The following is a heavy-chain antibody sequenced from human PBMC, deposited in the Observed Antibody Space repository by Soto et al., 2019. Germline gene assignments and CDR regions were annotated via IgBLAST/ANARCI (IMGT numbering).Heavy chain of an antibody. CDR3: ARRGYYDTSGYLIDI. D-gene: IGHD3-22*01. CDR2: IYPGDSDT. Sequence: EAVKISCKGSGWRVTIYWMGWVRQMPGKGLEWMGVIYPGDSDTRYSPSFQGQVTSSADKSISTAYLQWSSLKASDTAMYYCARRGYYDTSGYLIDIWGQGNMVTV. J-gene: IGHJ3*02. V-gene: IGHV5-51*01. CDR1: GWRVTIYW.